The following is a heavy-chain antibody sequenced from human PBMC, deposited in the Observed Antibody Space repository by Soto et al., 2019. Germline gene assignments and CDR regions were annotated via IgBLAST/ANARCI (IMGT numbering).Heavy chain of an antibody. V-gene: IGHV3-30-3*01. CDR1: GFTFSSYA. D-gene: IGHD5-12*01. J-gene: IGHJ3*02. Sequence: GGSLRLSCAASGFTFSSYAMHWVRQAPGKGLEWVAVISYDGSNKYYADSVKGRFTISRDNSKNTLYLQMNSLRAEDTAVYYCARGWLQFLPYGSAFDIWGQGTMVTVSS. CDR3: ARGWLQFLPYGSAFDI. CDR2: ISYDGSNK.